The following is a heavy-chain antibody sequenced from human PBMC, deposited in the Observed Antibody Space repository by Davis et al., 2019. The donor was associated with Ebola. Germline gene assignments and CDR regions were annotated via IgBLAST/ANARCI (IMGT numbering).Heavy chain of an antibody. V-gene: IGHV3-53*01. J-gene: IGHJ6*02. CDR3: AREGRAGGVYYYYGMDV. D-gene: IGHD2-8*02. Sequence: PGGSLRLSCAASGFTVSSNYMSWVRQAPGKGLEWVSVIYSGGSTSYADSVKGRFTISRDNSKNTLYLQMNSLRAEDTAVYYCAREGRAGGVYYYYGMDVWGQGTTVTVSS. CDR2: IYSGGST. CDR1: GFTVSSNY.